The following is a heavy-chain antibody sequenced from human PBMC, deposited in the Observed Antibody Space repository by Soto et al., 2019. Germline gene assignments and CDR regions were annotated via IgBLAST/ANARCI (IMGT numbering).Heavy chain of an antibody. CDR2: TGSGTGPG. CDR1: GGSLSTNP. Sequence: GASVKVSCKASGGSLSTNPISWVRQAPGQGLEWMGGTGSGTGPGNHAQKFQGRLTVTADKSTSTVYMELTNLSSEDTAVYYCARRDSGGFYCVFDSWGQGTLVTVSS. CDR3: ARRDSGGFYCVFDS. V-gene: IGHV1-69*06. D-gene: IGHD2-21*01. J-gene: IGHJ4*02.